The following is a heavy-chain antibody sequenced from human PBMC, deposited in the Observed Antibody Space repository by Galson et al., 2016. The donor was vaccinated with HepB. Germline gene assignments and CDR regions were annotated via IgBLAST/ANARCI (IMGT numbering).Heavy chain of an antibody. Sequence: SVKVSCKVSGYTLSQLSMHWVRQAPGKGLEWMGGFDPEDGKTIYAQKFQGRVTLTEDTSTDTAYMELSSLRSEGTAVYYCATGGATVTITSWFDPWGQGTWTGDKPKDHAYLGLSRRSSEGTAGDYCAKGGATGTITSWFDPWGQGTLVTVSS. J-gene: IGHJ5*02. CDR1: GYTLSQLS. CDR3: ATGGATVTITSWFDPWGQGTWTGDKPKDHAYLGLSRRSSEGTAGDYCAKGGATGTITSWFDP. V-gene: IGHV1-24*01. D-gene: IGHD4-17*01. CDR2: FDPEDGKT.